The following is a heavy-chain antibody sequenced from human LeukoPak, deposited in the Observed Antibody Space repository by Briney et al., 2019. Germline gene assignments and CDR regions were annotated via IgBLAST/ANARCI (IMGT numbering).Heavy chain of an antibody. Sequence: KPSETLSLTCTVSGGSISSYYWSWIRQPAGKGLEWIGRIYTSGSTNYNPSLKSRVTMSVDTSKNQFSLKLSSVTAADTAVYYCARTVSGYYYDSSGYYVFNSEHYFDYWGQGTLVTVSS. CDR2: IYTSGST. CDR1: GGSISSYY. D-gene: IGHD3-22*01. CDR3: ARTVSGYYYDSSGYYVFNSEHYFDY. V-gene: IGHV4-4*07. J-gene: IGHJ4*02.